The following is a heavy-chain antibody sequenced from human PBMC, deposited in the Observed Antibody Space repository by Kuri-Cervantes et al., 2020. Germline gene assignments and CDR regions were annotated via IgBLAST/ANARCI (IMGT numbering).Heavy chain of an antibody. V-gene: IGHV3-66*02. Sequence: GESLKISCAASGFTVSSNYMSWVRQAPGKGLEWVSVIYSGGSTYYADSVKGRFTISRDNSKNTLYLQMNSLRAEDTAVYYCAREDHYDILTGRRNYYYYGMDVWGQGTTVTVSS. CDR3: AREDHYDILTGRRNYYYYGMDV. CDR1: GFTVSSNY. D-gene: IGHD3-9*01. J-gene: IGHJ6*02. CDR2: IYSGGST.